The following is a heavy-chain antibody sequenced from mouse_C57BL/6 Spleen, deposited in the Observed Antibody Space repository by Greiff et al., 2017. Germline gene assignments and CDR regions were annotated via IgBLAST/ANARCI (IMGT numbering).Heavy chain of an antibody. D-gene: IGHD1-1*02. Sequence: EVKLMESGGGLVKPGGSLKLSCAASGFTFSDYGMHWVRQATEKGLEWVAYISSGSSTIYYADTGKGRFTISRDNAKNTLFLQMTSLRSEDTAMYYCARKLSEGDAMDYWGQGTSVTVSS. CDR2: ISSGSSTI. J-gene: IGHJ4*01. CDR1: GFTFSDYG. CDR3: ARKLSEGDAMDY. V-gene: IGHV5-17*01.